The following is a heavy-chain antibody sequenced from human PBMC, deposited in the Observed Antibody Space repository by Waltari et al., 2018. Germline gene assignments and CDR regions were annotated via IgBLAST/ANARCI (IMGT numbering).Heavy chain of an antibody. CDR1: GGSISRYY. V-gene: IGHV4-59*01. D-gene: IGHD3-10*01. CDR3: ARARMRYYYGSGSHYNWFDP. Sequence: QVQLQESGPGLVKPSETLSLTCTVSGGSISRYYWSWIRQPPGKGLEWIGYIYYSGSTNYNPSLKSRVTISVDTSKNQFSLKLSSVTAADTAVYYCARARMRYYYGSGSHYNWFDPWGQGTLVTVSS. CDR2: IYYSGST. J-gene: IGHJ5*02.